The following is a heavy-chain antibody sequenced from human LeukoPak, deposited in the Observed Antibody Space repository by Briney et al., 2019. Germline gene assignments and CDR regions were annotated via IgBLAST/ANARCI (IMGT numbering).Heavy chain of an antibody. D-gene: IGHD3-3*01. Sequence: GGSLRLSCAASGFTFSSYWMSWVRQAPGKGLEWVANIKQDGSEKYYVDSVKGRFTISRDNAKNSLYLQMNSLRAEDTAVYYCARTEDGTIFGVARGNDYWGQGTLVTVSS. CDR1: GFTFSSYW. V-gene: IGHV3-7*01. CDR3: ARTEDGTIFGVARGNDY. CDR2: IKQDGSEK. J-gene: IGHJ4*02.